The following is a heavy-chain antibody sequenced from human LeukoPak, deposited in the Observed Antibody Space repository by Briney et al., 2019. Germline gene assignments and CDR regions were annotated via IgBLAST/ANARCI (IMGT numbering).Heavy chain of an antibody. V-gene: IGHV1-24*01. Sequence: ASVKVSCKVSGYTLTELSMHWVRQAPGKGLEWMGGFDPEDGETIYAQKFQGRVTMTGDTSTDTAYMELSSLRSEDTAVYYCAARTHERTKYYYYGMDVWGQGTTVTVSS. CDR3: AARTHERTKYYYYGMDV. CDR2: FDPEDGET. J-gene: IGHJ6*02. CDR1: GYTLTELS. D-gene: IGHD1-1*01.